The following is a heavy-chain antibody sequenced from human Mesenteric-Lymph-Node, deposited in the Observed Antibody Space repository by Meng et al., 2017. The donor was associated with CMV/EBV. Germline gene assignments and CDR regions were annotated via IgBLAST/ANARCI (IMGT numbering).Heavy chain of an antibody. J-gene: IGHJ5*02. CDR1: GYTFTSYG. D-gene: IGHD6-6*01. CDR3: ARERAARPGNWFDP. V-gene: IGHV1-18*01. Sequence: ASVKVSCKASGYTFTSYGISWVRQAPGQGLEWMGWISAYNGNTNYAQKLQGRVTMTTDTSTSTAHMELRSLRSDDTAVYYCARERAARPGNWFDPWGQGTLVTVSS. CDR2: ISAYNGNT.